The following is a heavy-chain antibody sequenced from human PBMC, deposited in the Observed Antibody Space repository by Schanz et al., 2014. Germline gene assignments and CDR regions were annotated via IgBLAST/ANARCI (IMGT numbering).Heavy chain of an antibody. CDR2: ISGSSIHK. D-gene: IGHD3-3*01. Sequence: VQLVESGGGVVQPGRSLRLSCSASGFTLSSYGMHWIRQAPGKGLEWVSHISGSSIHKNYADSVKGRFSISRDNGETSVYLQINSLRVEDTAVYYCARFLARYQYYGVDVWGQGTTVIVSS. CDR3: ARFLARYQYYGVDV. J-gene: IGHJ6*02. V-gene: IGHV3-21*05. CDR1: GFTLSSYG.